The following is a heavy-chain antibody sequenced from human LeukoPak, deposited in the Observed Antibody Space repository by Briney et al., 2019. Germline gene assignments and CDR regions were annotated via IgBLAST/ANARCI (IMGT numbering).Heavy chain of an antibody. Sequence: SETLSLTCTVSGGSVSSYYWSWIRQTPEKGLEWIGYMSYSGRTDYGPSLKSRVTMSVDTSKNQFSLKMSYVTAADTGVYYCARGYCRDDICQVFPYWGQGTLVTVSS. J-gene: IGHJ4*02. D-gene: IGHD2-21*02. CDR1: GGSVSSYY. CDR3: ARGYCRDDICQVFPY. V-gene: IGHV4-59*02. CDR2: MSYSGRT.